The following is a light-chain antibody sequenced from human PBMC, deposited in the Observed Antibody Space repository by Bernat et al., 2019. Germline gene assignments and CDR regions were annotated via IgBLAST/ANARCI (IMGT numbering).Light chain of an antibody. CDR1: QDISHY. Sequence: DIQMTPSPSSLSASVGDRVTITCQASQDISHYLNWYPQQPGKAPQLLIYDASNLETGVPSRFSGSGSGTDFTFTISSLQPEDIATYYCEQYDNLTITFGQGTRLEIK. V-gene: IGKV1-33*01. CDR2: DAS. J-gene: IGKJ5*01. CDR3: EQYDNLTIT.